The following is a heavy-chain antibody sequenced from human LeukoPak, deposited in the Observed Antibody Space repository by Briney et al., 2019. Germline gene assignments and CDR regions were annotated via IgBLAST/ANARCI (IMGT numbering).Heavy chain of an antibody. CDR3: ARGSPIDLVLFDY. D-gene: IGHD3-3*01. Sequence: SETLSLTCTVSGGSISSYDWSWIRQPPGKGLEWIGYIYYSGSTNYNPSLKSRVTISVDTSKNQFSLKLSSVTAADTAVYYCARGSPIDLVLFDYWGQGTLVTVSS. CDR2: IYYSGST. CDR1: GGSISSYD. V-gene: IGHV4-59*01. J-gene: IGHJ4*02.